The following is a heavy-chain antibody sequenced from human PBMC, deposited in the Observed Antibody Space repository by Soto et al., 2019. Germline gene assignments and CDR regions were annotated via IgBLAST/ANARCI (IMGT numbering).Heavy chain of an antibody. D-gene: IGHD2-2*01. V-gene: IGHV3-53*01. CDR2: IYSGAST. J-gene: IGHJ3*02. CDR3: ARGQYCSSTSCYAFDI. CDR1: GFTVSSNY. Sequence: GGSLRLSCAASGFTVSSNYMSWVRRAPGKGLEWVSVIYSGASTYYADSVKGRFTISRDNSKNTLYLQMNSLRAEDTAVYYCARGQYCSSTSCYAFDIWGQGTMVTVSS.